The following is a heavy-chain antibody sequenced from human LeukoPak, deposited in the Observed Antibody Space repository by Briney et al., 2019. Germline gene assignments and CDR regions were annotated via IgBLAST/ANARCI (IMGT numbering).Heavy chain of an antibody. CDR3: AKVYATPSYGMDV. CDR2: ISSKTGIT. CDR1: GFTFDAYA. V-gene: IGHV3-9*01. J-gene: IGHJ6*02. Sequence: GGSLRLSCAASGFTFDAYAMHWVRQAPGRGLEWVSGISSKTGITGYADSVRGRFTISRDDAKNFLYLQMDSLRVEDTALYYCAKVYATPSYGMDVWGQGTTVTVS. D-gene: IGHD3-16*01.